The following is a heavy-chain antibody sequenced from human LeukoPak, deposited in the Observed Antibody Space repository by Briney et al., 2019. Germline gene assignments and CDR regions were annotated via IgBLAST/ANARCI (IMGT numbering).Heavy chain of an antibody. CDR2: IKQDGTEK. CDR3: AGDSEWGLLRSDY. CDR1: AFTSSRHR. J-gene: IGHJ4*02. D-gene: IGHD1-26*01. Sequence: SLRPTTAASAFTSSRHRMTCVRQAPGKGPERGANIKQDGTEKYYVDSVKGRFTISRDNAKNSLYLQMNSLRAEDTAVYYCAGDSEWGLLRSDYWGQGTLVTVSS. V-gene: IGHV3-7*05.